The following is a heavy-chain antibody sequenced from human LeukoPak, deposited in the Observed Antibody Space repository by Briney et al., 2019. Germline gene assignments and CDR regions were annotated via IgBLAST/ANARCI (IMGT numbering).Heavy chain of an antibody. Sequence: SETLSLTCNVSGASISNYYWSWIRQPPGKGLEWIGYISYSGGTNYNPSLKSRVTISVDTSKNQFSLKLSSVTAADTAVYYCARSGYSGYDSNWFDPWGQGTLVTVSS. V-gene: IGHV4-59*01. D-gene: IGHD5-12*01. J-gene: IGHJ5*02. CDR2: ISYSGGT. CDR3: ARSGYSGYDSNWFDP. CDR1: GASISNYY.